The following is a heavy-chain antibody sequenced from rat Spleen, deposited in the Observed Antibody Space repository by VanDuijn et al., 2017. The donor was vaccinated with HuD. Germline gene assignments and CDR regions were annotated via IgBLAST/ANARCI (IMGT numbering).Heavy chain of an antibody. D-gene: IGHD4-3*01. CDR2: IQSGGST. Sequence: QVQLKESGLGLVQPSQTLSLTCTVSGFSLTDYSVHWVRQPPGKGLEWMGRIQSGGSTDYNSALKSRLSISRDTSKSQVFLKMNSLQTEDTAIYFCTRGGVWDYWGQGVMVTVSS. CDR3: TRGGVWDY. J-gene: IGHJ2*01. CDR1: GFSLTDYS. V-gene: IGHV2-19*01.